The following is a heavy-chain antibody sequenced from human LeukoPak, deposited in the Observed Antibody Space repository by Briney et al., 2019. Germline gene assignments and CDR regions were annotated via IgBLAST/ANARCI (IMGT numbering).Heavy chain of an antibody. D-gene: IGHD5-18*01. J-gene: IGHJ6*03. Sequence: SETLSITCAVYGGSFSGYYWSWLRQPPGKGLEWIGEINHSGSTNYNPSLKSRVTISVDTSKNQFSLKLSSVTAADTAVYYCARGSGYSYGYDYYYYMDDWGKGTTVTVSS. CDR3: ARGSGYSYGYDYYYYMDD. CDR2: INHSGST. V-gene: IGHV4-34*01. CDR1: GGSFSGYY.